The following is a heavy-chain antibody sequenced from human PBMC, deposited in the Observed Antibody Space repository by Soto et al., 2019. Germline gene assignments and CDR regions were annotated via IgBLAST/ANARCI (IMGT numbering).Heavy chain of an antibody. D-gene: IGHD1-1*01. CDR3: ARDVGYGRLDY. Sequence: SETLSLTCTVSGGSISSDSYYWGWIRQSPEKGLEWIASISYSGSTYYNPTLKSRLIMSVDTSKSQFSLKLRSVTAADTAVYYCARDVGYGRLDYWGQGSLVTVSS. J-gene: IGHJ4*02. CDR1: GGSISSDSYY. V-gene: IGHV4-39*07. CDR2: ISYSGST.